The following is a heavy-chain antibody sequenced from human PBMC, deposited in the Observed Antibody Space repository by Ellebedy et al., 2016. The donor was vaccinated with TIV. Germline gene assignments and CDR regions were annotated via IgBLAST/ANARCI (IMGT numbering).Heavy chain of an antibody. D-gene: IGHD6-13*01. V-gene: IGHV6-1*01. CDR3: ARRSSRNVMDV. CDR2: TYYRSKWYN. Sequence: MPSETLSLTCAISGDSVSSTSAGWNWIRQSPSRGLEWLGRTYYRSKWYNDYEVSVKSRITINPDTSKNQFSLQLNSVTPEDTAVYYCARRSSRNVMDVWGQGTTVTVSS. J-gene: IGHJ6*02. CDR1: GDSVSSTSAG.